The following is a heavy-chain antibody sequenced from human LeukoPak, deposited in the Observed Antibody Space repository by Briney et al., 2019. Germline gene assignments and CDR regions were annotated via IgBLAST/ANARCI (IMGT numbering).Heavy chain of an antibody. CDR2: IDPIRGGT. D-gene: IGHD2-8*01. V-gene: IGHV1-2*02. CDR3: ARSANGGGDY. CDR1: GYTFTGNY. J-gene: IGHJ4*02. Sequence: ASVKVSCKASGYTFTGNYMHWVRQAPGQGLEWMGWIDPIRGGTDYAQKFQGRVTMTRDTSISTAYMELSRLKSDDTAIYYCARSANGGGDYWGQGTLVTVSS.